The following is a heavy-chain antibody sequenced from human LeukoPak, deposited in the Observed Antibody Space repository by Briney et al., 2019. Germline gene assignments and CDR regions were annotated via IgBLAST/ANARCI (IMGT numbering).Heavy chain of an antibody. CDR3: TTQLLYEHNFDY. CDR2: IKSNTDGGTT. CDR1: GFTFSDAW. V-gene: IGHV3-15*01. J-gene: IGHJ4*02. Sequence: GGPLRLSCAASGFTFSDAWMSWVRQTPGKGLEWVGRIKSNTDGGTTDFAAPVKGRFTISRDDSENALYLQMNSLKTEDTAVYYCTTQLLYEHNFDYWGQGTLVTVSS. D-gene: IGHD2-2*02.